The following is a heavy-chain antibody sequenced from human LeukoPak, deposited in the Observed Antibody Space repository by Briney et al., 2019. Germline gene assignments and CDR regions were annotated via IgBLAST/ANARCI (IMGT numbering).Heavy chain of an antibody. CDR1: GGSISSYY. J-gene: IGHJ5*02. V-gene: IGHV4-59*01. D-gene: IGHD5-18*01. CDR2: IYYSGST. CDR3: ARDLTIYSYGYLSGFDP. Sequence: PSETLSLTCTVSGGSISSYYWSWIRQPPGKGLEWIGYIYYSGSTNYNPSLKSRVTISVDTSKNQFSLKLSSVTAADTAVYYCARDLTIYSYGYLSGFDPWGQGTLVTVSS.